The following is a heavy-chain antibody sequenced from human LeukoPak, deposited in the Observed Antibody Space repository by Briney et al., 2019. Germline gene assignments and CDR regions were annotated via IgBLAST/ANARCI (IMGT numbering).Heavy chain of an antibody. J-gene: IGHJ4*02. CDR1: GGTFSSYA. CDR3: ARPTKYYDFWSGYPPFDY. Sequence: ASVKVSCKASGGTFSSYAISWVRQAPGQGLEWMGGIIPIFGTANYAQNFQGRVTITADESTSTAYMELSSLRSEDTAMNYCARPTKYYDFWSGYPPFDYWGQGTLVTVSS. V-gene: IGHV1-69*01. D-gene: IGHD3-3*01. CDR2: IIPIFGTA.